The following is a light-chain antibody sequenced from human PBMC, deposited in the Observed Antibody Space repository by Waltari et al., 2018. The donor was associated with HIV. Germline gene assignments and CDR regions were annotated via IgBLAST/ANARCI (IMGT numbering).Light chain of an antibody. CDR1: SSNIGSNT. CDR3: AAWDDSLNAWV. Sequence: QSVLTQPPSASGTPGQRVTISCSGSSSNIGSNTVNWYQQLPGTAPKLLIYSNKQRPSGFPDRFSGSKSGTSASLAISGLQSEDEADYYCAAWDDSLNAWVFGGGTKLTVL. V-gene: IGLV1-44*01. CDR2: SNK. J-gene: IGLJ3*02.